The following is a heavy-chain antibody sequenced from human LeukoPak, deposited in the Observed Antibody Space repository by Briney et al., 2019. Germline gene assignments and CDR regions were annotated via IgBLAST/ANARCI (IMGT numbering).Heavy chain of an antibody. CDR2: INPSGGST. Sequence: GASVKVSCKASGYTFTSYYMHWVRQAPGQGLEWMGIINPSGGSTSYAQKFQGRVTITTDESTSTAYMELSNLRSEDTAVYYCARDLGQWFDPWGQGTLVTVSS. J-gene: IGHJ5*02. CDR3: ARDLGQWFDP. CDR1: GYTFTSYY. D-gene: IGHD3-16*01. V-gene: IGHV1-46*01.